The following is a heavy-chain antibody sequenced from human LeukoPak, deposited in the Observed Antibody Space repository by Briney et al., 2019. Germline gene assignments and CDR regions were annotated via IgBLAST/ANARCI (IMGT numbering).Heavy chain of an antibody. CDR3: ATYCGGDCFTPWYFDL. V-gene: IGHV1-24*01. D-gene: IGHD2-21*02. CDR1: GYTLTELS. Sequence: ASVKVSCKVSGYTLTELSMHWVRQAPGKGLEWMGGFDPEDGETIYAQKFQGRVTMTEDTSTDTAYMELSSLRSEDTAVYYCATYCGGDCFTPWYFDLWGRGTLVTVSS. J-gene: IGHJ2*01. CDR2: FDPEDGET.